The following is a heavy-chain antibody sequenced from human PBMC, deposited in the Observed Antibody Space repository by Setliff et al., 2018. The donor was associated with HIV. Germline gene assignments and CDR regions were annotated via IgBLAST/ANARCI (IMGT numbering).Heavy chain of an antibody. D-gene: IGHD3-16*01. J-gene: IGHJ4*02. CDR3: AKDLGLREGSSPFDN. Sequence: PGESLKISCEASGFTFSSHGMHWLRQAPGKGLEWVTFIRYDGSDIHYADSVKGRFTTSRDNSKNTLYLQMNSLRVEDAAVYYCAKDLGLREGSSPFDNWGQGTLVTVSS. CDR2: IRYDGSDI. CDR1: GFTFSSHG. V-gene: IGHV3-30*02.